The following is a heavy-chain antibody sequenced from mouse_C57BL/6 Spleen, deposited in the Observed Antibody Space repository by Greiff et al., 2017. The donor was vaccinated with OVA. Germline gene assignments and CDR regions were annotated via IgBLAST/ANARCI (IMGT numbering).Heavy chain of an antibody. CDR2: IDPEDGDT. CDR3: SRCYGSSYGFAY. CDR1: GFNIKDYY. V-gene: IGHV14-2*01. Sequence: EVQLQQSGAELVKPGASVKLSCTASGFNIKDYYMHWVKQRTEQGLEWIGRIDPEDGDTKYAPKFQGKATITADTSYNTAYLQLSSLTSEDTAVYYCSRCYGSSYGFAYWGQGTLVTVSA. D-gene: IGHD1-1*01. J-gene: IGHJ3*01.